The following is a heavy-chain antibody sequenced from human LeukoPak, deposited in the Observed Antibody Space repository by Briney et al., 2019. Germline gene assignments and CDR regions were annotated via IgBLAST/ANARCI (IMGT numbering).Heavy chain of an antibody. J-gene: IGHJ4*02. CDR2: ISGSGGST. CDR3: AKDTALMTVTTYDY. V-gene: IGHV3-23*01. CDR1: GFTFSSYA. Sequence: QPGGSLRLSCAASGFTFSSYAMSWVRQAPGKGLEWVSAISGSGGSTYYADSVKGRLTISRDNSKNMLYLQMNSLRAEDTAVYYCAKDTALMTVTTYDYWGQGTLVTVSS. D-gene: IGHD4-17*01.